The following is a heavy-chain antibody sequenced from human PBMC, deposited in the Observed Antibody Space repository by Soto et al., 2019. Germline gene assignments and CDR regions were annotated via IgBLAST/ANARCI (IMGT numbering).Heavy chain of an antibody. CDR3: ASSADIVVVPAAMDY. CDR1: GGTFSSYT. CDR2: IIPILGIA. J-gene: IGHJ4*02. Sequence: SVKVSCKASGGTFSSYTISWVRQAPGQGLEWMGRIIPILGIANYAQKFQGRVTITVDKSTSTAYMELSSLRSEDTAVYYCASSADIVVVPAAMDYWGQGTLVTVSS. V-gene: IGHV1-69*02. D-gene: IGHD2-2*01.